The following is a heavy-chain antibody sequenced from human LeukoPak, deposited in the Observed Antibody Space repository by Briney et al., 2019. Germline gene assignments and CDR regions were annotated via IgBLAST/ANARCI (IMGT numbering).Heavy chain of an antibody. D-gene: IGHD6-19*01. Sequence: GGSLRLSCAVSGFTFGSYGMHWVRQAPGKGLEWVSFISSSSTYIYYADSVKGRFTISRDNAKNSLSLQMNSLRAEDTAVYYCAKDRVAGMCFDYWGQGTVVTVSS. CDR3: AKDRVAGMCFDY. CDR2: ISSSSTYI. J-gene: IGHJ4*02. V-gene: IGHV3-21*01. CDR1: GFTFGSYG.